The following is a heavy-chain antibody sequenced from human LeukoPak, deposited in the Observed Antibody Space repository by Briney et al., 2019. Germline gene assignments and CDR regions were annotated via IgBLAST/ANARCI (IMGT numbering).Heavy chain of an antibody. V-gene: IGHV1-2*02. Sequence: ASVKVSCKTSGHPFTGYYIHWVRQAPGQGLEWMGWINSNSGATNYAQKFQGRLTVTRDTSVTTAYTELSRLRSDDTAMYYCTTYNNGWYWELDYWGQGTLVSVSS. CDR3: TTYNNGWYWELDY. CDR1: GHPFTGYY. D-gene: IGHD6-19*01. J-gene: IGHJ4*02. CDR2: INSNSGAT.